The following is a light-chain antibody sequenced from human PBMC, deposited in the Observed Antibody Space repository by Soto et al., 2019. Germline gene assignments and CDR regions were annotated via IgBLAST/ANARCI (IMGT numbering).Light chain of an antibody. Sequence: DIQMTQSPSSLSASVGDRVTITCRASQGISTYLVWYQQRQGRAPKLLIYDASSLISGVPSRFSGSGSGTDFILTISSLQPEDFATYYCQQSYRTPYTFGQGTKLETK. CDR1: QGISTY. J-gene: IGKJ2*01. CDR3: QQSYRTPYT. V-gene: IGKV1-39*01. CDR2: DAS.